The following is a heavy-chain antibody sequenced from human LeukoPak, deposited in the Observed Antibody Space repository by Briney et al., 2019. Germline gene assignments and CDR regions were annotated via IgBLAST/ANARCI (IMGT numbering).Heavy chain of an antibody. CDR2: ISYDGSNK. D-gene: IGHD3-22*01. CDR3: ATGSSGYHIDAFDI. J-gene: IGHJ3*02. V-gene: IGHV3-30*03. CDR1: GFTFSSNG. Sequence: GGTLRLSSAASGFTFSSNGMDWDRQGPGKGLEGGAVISYDGSNKYYADSVRVRFTSSRYNSKTKLYLHRNRLKDEDRAVYDCATGSSGYHIDAFDIWGQGTMVTVSS.